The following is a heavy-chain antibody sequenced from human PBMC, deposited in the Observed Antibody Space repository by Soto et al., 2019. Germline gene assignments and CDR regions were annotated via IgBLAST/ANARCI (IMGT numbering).Heavy chain of an antibody. CDR2: VYYRGRS. CDR1: GGSVSNSNYY. D-gene: IGHD2-8*01. Sequence: SETLSVTCTVSGGSVSNSNYYWGWIRHSPGKGLEWIGSVYYRGRSYSKSSVKSRVTISVDTSKNQFSLNLNSVTASDTAVYYCVSQRTSVLTQAYFDYWGPGALVTVSS. CDR3: VSQRTSVLTQAYFDY. J-gene: IGHJ4*02. V-gene: IGHV4-39*01.